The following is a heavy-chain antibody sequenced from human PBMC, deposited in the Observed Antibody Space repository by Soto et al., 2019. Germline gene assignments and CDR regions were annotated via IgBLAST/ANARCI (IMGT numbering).Heavy chain of an antibody. CDR3: ARNQYGGNSPNYYYGMDV. V-gene: IGHV4-31*03. CDR2: IYYSGST. J-gene: IGHJ6*02. Sequence: SETLSLTCTVSGGSISSGGYYWSWIRQHPGKGLEWIGYIYYSGSTYYNPSLKSRVTISVDTSKNQFSLKLSSVTAADTAVYYCARNQYGGNSPNYYYGMDVWGQGTTVTVSS. CDR1: GGSISSGGYY. D-gene: IGHD2-21*02.